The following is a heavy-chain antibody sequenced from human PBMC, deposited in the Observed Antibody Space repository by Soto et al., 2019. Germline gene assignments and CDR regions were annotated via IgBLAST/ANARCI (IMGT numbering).Heavy chain of an antibody. D-gene: IGHD3-10*01. CDR2: INPNSGGT. V-gene: IGHV1-2*04. J-gene: IGHJ6*02. CDR1: GYTFTGFY. CDR3: ARDMGSYYGMDV. Sequence: ASVKVSCKASGYTFTGFYIHWVRQAPGQGLEWMGWINPNSGGTNYAQKFQDWVTMTRDTSISTACMEVSRLRSDDTAVYYCARDMGSYYGMDVWGQGTTVTVSS.